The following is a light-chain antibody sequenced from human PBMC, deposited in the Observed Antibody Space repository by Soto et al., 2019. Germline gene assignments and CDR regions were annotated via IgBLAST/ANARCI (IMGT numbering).Light chain of an antibody. CDR2: AAS. CDR3: QEANSFTFT. CDR1: QGISSW. J-gene: IGKJ3*01. V-gene: IGKV1-12*01. Sequence: DIQMTQSPSSVSASVGDRVTITCRASQGISSWLDWYQQKPGKAPKLLIYAASSLQSGVPSRFSGSGSGTDFNLTNSSLQPEDFATYYCQEANSFTFTFGPGTKVDIK.